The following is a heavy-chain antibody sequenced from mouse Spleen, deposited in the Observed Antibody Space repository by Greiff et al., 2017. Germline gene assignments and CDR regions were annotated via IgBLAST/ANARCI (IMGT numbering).Heavy chain of an antibody. V-gene: IGHV7-3*01. Sequence: EVMLVESGGGLVQPGGSLSLSCAASGFTFPDYYMSWVRQPPGKALEWLGFIRNKANGYTTEYSASVKGRFTISRDNSQSILYLQMNALRAEDSATYYCASHYDGYYDYAMDYWGQGTSVTVSS. J-gene: IGHJ4*01. CDR3: ASHYDGYYDYAMDY. CDR1: GFTFPDYY. CDR2: IRNKANGYTT. D-gene: IGHD2-3*01.